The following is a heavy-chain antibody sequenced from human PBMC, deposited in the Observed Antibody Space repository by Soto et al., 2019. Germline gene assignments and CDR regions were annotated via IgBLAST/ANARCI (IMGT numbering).Heavy chain of an antibody. D-gene: IGHD6-13*01. CDR3: AAGEASSRNLAPYYLDF. Sequence: SETLSLTCTVSGGSMRNYFWTWIRQPPGKGLEWIGYIHYSGTTSFFPSYNPSLRSRVAISEDTSKNQFSLKLLSVTTADTAVYFCAAGEASSRNLAPYYLDFWGQGTLVTVSS. J-gene: IGHJ4*02. V-gene: IGHV4-59*01. CDR1: GGSMRNYF. CDR2: IHYSGTT.